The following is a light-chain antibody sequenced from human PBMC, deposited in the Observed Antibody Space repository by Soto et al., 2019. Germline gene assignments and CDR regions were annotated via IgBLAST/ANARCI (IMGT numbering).Light chain of an antibody. CDR3: QQYNKWLTWT. J-gene: IGKJ1*01. Sequence: EIVMTQSPATLSVSPGERATLSCRASQSINSNLAWYQQKPGQGPRLLIYGAFTRATGVRYRFTGSGSGTEFTLTISSLQSEDFAVYYCQQYNKWLTWTLGQGTKVEIK. CDR1: QSINSN. CDR2: GAF. V-gene: IGKV3-15*01.